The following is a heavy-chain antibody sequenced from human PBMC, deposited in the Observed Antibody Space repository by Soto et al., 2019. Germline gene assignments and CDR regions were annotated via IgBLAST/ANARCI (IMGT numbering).Heavy chain of an antibody. Sequence: GGSLRLSCAVSGFTLSSYWIHWVRQAPGKGLAWVSRSSPDGVTRDNADSVKGRFTISRDNAKSTVYLQMDNLRAEDTAVYYCARDYNYYNDRSGYFPFLNWGQGTLVTVSS. J-gene: IGHJ4*02. D-gene: IGHD3-22*01. CDR1: GFTLSSYW. CDR2: SSPDGVTR. V-gene: IGHV3-74*01. CDR3: ARDYNYYNDRSGYFPFLN.